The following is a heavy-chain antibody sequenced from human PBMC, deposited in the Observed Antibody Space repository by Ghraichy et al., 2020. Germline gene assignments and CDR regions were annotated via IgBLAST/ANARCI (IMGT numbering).Heavy chain of an antibody. J-gene: IGHJ4*02. CDR1: GGSFSGYY. CDR3: ASSVGATNPFDY. V-gene: IGHV4-34*01. Sequence: SETLSLTCAVYGGSFSGYYWSWIRQPPGKGLEWIGEINHSGSTNYNPSLKSRVTISVDTSKNQFSLKLSSVTAADTAVYYCASSVGATNPFDYWGQGTLVTVSS. CDR2: INHSGST. D-gene: IGHD1-26*01.